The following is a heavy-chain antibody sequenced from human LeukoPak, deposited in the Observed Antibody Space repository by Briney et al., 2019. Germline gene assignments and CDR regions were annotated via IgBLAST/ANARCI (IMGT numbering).Heavy chain of an antibody. Sequence: GGSLRLSCAASGFTFSSYSMHWVRQAPGKGLEWVAVISYDGSNKYYADSVKGRFTISRDNSKNTLYLQMNSLRAEDTAVYYCAKPPEGDGFYYFDYWGQGTLVTVSS. CDR3: AKPPEGDGFYYFDY. J-gene: IGHJ4*02. D-gene: IGHD3-16*01. CDR1: GFTFSSYS. CDR2: ISYDGSNK. V-gene: IGHV3-30*18.